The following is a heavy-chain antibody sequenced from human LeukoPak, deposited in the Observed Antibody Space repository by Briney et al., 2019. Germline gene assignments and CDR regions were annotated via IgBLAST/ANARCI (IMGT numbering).Heavy chain of an antibody. Sequence: ASVKLSCKASGRTFSSYAISWVRQAPGQRLEWMGRIIPIFGIANYAQKFQGRVTITADKSTSTAYMERSSLRSEDTAVYYCARDDTMVRGPTGYWGQGTLVTVSS. CDR3: ARDDTMVRGPTGY. J-gene: IGHJ4*02. CDR2: IIPIFGIA. D-gene: IGHD3-10*01. V-gene: IGHV1-69*04. CDR1: GRTFSSYA.